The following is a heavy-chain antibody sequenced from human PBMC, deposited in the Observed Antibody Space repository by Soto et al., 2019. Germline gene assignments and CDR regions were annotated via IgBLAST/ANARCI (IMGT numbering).Heavy chain of an antibody. CDR2: IYYSGT. D-gene: IGHD3-22*01. CDR1: GGSISSYY. CDR3: ASLYDSSGYYFDY. V-gene: IGHV4-59*12. Sequence: SETLSLTCSVSGGSISSYYWSWIRQPPGKGLEWIAYIYYSGTSYNPSLKSRVSISVDTSKNQFSLKLSSVTAADTAVYYCASLYDSSGYYFDYWGQGTLVTVSS. J-gene: IGHJ4*02.